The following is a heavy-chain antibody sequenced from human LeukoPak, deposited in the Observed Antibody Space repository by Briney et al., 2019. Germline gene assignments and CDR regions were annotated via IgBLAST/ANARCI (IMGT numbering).Heavy chain of an antibody. D-gene: IGHD5-18*01. V-gene: IGHV1-8*01. CDR1: GYTFTSYD. CDR3: ARSPSRERKWIQLWSPNFDY. J-gene: IGHJ4*02. CDR2: MNPNSGNT. Sequence: ASVKVSCKASGYTFTSYDINWVRQATGQGLEWMGWMNPNSGNTGYAQKFQGRDTMTRNTSISTAYMELSSLRSEDTAVYYCARSPSRERKWIQLWSPNFDYWGQGTLVTVSS.